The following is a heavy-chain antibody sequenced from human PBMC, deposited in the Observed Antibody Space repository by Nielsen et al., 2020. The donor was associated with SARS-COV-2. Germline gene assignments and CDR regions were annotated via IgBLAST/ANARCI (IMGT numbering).Heavy chain of an antibody. Sequence: GESMKISCVVSGFTFSKAWMSWVRQAPGKGLEWVGRIKRRPDGGTTDFAAPVKDRFTISRYDSTNTLYQQMNCLKTEDPAFYYCTTDPAPRGFGYLGQGTRFTVTS. V-gene: IGHV3-15*01. D-gene: IGHD3-10*01. CDR1: GFTFSKAW. CDR3: TTDPAPRGFGY. CDR2: IKRRPDGGTT. J-gene: IGHJ4*02.